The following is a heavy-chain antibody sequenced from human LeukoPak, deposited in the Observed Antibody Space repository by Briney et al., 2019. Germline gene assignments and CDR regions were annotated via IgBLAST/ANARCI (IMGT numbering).Heavy chain of an antibody. CDR2: ISYDGSKK. J-gene: IGHJ4*02. V-gene: IGHV3-30-3*01. CDR3: ARVLYTSGWFGTFAY. Sequence: GGSLRLSCVASRFTFSSYALHWVRQAPGKGLEWVAVISYDGSKKYYADSVKGRFTISRDSSKNTLYLEMSSLRADDTAVYYCARVLYTSGWFGTFAYWGQGTLVTVSS. D-gene: IGHD6-19*01. CDR1: RFTFSSYA.